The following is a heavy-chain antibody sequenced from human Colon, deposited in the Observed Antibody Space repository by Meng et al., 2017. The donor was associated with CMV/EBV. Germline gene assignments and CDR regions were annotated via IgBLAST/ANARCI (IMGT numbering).Heavy chain of an antibody. D-gene: IGHD5-12*01. V-gene: IGHV2-5*02. Sequence: QITPTDSGPQLVTPTQTLTLTCTFSGFSFITYNAGVGWIRQPPGKALEWLGFIYWDDDTRYSPSLKTRLTITWDTSKNQVILTMTDMDPADTATYYCVRRSYSGQDDYWGQGALVTVSS. CDR3: VRRSYSGQDDY. CDR1: GFSFITYNAG. J-gene: IGHJ4*02. CDR2: IYWDDDT.